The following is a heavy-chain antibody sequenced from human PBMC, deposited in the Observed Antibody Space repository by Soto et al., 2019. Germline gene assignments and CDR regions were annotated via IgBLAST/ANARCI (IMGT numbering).Heavy chain of an antibody. V-gene: IGHV3-15*01. Sequence: LRLSCAASGFTFRNSWMTWVRQAPGKGLEWVGRIKNRADGGTAEYATSVKGRFTISRDDSRDTVYLQMNSLKTDDTAVYYCGETYFDYWGQGTLVTVSS. D-gene: IGHD3-10*01. CDR1: GFTFRNSW. CDR3: GETYFDY. J-gene: IGHJ4*02. CDR2: IKNRADGGTA.